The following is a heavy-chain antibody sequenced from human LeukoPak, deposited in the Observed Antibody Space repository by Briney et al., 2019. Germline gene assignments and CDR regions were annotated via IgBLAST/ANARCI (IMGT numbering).Heavy chain of an antibody. CDR2: ISYDGSNK. CDR1: GFTFSSYG. D-gene: IGHD6-19*01. CDR3: AKPSGWYALFDY. Sequence: GGSLRLSCAASGFTFSSYGMHWVRQAPGKGLEWVAVISYDGSNKYYADSVKGRFTISRVNSKNTLYLQMNSLRAEDTAVYYCAKPSGWYALFDYWGQGTLVTVSS. V-gene: IGHV3-30*18. J-gene: IGHJ4*02.